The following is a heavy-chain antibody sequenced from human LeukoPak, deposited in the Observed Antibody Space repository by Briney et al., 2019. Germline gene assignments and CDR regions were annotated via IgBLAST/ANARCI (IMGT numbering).Heavy chain of an antibody. J-gene: IGHJ3*02. CDR1: GGSISSYY. CDR2: IYYSGST. D-gene: IGHD3-22*01. CDR3: ARRARIYDSSGYSDAFDI. Sequence: PSETLSLTCTVSGGSISSYYWSWIRQPPGKGLEWIGYIYYSGSTNYNPSLKSRVTISVDTSKNQFSLKLSSVTAADTAVYYCARRARIYDSSGYSDAFDIWGQGTMVTVSS. V-gene: IGHV4-59*08.